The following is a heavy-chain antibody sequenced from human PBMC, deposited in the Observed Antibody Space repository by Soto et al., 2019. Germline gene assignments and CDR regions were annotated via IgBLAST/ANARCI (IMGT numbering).Heavy chain of an antibody. J-gene: IGHJ5*02. V-gene: IGHV1-2*02. Sequence: ASVKVSCKASGYTFTGYYMHWVRQAPGQGLEWMGWINPNSGGTNYAQKFQGRVTMTRDTSISTAYMELSRLRSDDTAVYYCARDYGTDSHYLGWFDPWGQGTLVTVSS. CDR1: GYTFTGYY. CDR3: ARDYGTDSHYLGWFDP. D-gene: IGHD4-4*01. CDR2: INPNSGGT.